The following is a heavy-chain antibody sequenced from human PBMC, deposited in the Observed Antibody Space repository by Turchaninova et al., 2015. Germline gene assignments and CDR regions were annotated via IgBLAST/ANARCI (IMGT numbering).Heavy chain of an antibody. D-gene: IGHD2-2*01. J-gene: IGHJ6*03. CDR2: INHSGST. Sequence: QVQLQQWGAGLLKHSATLSLTCAVYGGAFIGYSWSRIPQPPRKGLEWIGEINHSGSTNYNPSVKSRVTISVDTSKNQFSLKLSSVTAADTAVYYCARANHCSSTSCYGYMDVWGKGTTVTVSS. V-gene: IGHV4-34*01. CDR1: GGAFIGYS. CDR3: ARANHCSSTSCYGYMDV.